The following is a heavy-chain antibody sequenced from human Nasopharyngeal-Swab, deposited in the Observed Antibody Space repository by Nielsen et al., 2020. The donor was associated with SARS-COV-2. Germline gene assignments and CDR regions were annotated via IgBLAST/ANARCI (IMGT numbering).Heavy chain of an antibody. J-gene: IGHJ4*02. V-gene: IGHV1-8*01. D-gene: IGHD5-18*01. Sequence: ALVKVSCKASGYTFTSYDINCVRQATGQGLEWMGWMNPNSGNTGYAQKFQGRVTMTRNTSISTAYMELSSLRSEDTAVYYCARAGKIQLRFNSLYYFDYWGQGTLVTVSS. CDR3: ARAGKIQLRFNSLYYFDY. CDR2: MNPNSGNT. CDR1: GYTFTSYD.